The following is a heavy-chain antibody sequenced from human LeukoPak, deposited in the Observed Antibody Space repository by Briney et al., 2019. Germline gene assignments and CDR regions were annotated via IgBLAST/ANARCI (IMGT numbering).Heavy chain of an antibody. Sequence: SGTLSLTCAVYGGSFSGYYWSWIRQPPGKGLEWIGEINHSGSTNYNPSLKSRVTISVDTSKNQFSLKLSSVTAADTAVYYCARGDYYDSTTRAFDIWGQGTMVTVSS. D-gene: IGHD3-22*01. CDR1: GGSFSGYY. CDR3: ARGDYYDSTTRAFDI. CDR2: INHSGST. J-gene: IGHJ3*02. V-gene: IGHV4-34*01.